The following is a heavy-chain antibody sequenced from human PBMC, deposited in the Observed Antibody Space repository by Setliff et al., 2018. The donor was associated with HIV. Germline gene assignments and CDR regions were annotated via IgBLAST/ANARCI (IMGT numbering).Heavy chain of an antibody. J-gene: IGHJ4*02. D-gene: IGHD3-3*01. CDR2: IYIYNSGST. CDR1: GGSFSGYY. Sequence: LSLTCSVSGGSFSGYYWSWIRQPPGKGLEWIGYIYIYNSGSTNYNPSLTSRVAISVDTSRNQFSLKLTSVTAADTAIYYCARGVNFDYWGQGTQVTVSS. CDR3: ARGVNFDY. V-gene: IGHV4-59*01.